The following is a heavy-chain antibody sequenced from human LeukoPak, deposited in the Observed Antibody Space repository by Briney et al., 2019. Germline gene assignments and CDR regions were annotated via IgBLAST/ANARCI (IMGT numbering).Heavy chain of an antibody. V-gene: IGHV4-59*08. CDR3: AGGGNVVVITV. Sequence: SETLSLTCTVSGGSINSYYWSWIRQPPGKGLEWIGYIYYSGSTNYNPSLKSRVTISVDTSKNQFSLKLSSVTAAGTAVYYCAGGGNVVVITVWGQGTLVTVSS. D-gene: IGHD3-22*01. CDR1: GGSINSYY. J-gene: IGHJ4*02. CDR2: IYYSGST.